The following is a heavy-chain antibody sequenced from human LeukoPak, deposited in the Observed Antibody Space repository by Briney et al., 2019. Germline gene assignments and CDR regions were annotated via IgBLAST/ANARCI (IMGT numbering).Heavy chain of an antibody. V-gene: IGHV1-3*01. J-gene: IGHJ4*02. D-gene: IGHD2-21*01. CDR2: INAGNGNT. Sequence: ASVKVSCKASGYTFTSYAMHWVRQAPGQRLEWMGWINAGNGNTKYSQKLQGRVTITRDTSASTAYMELSSLRSEDTAVYYCARDRSAGVFLEYYFDYWGQGTLVTVSS. CDR3: ARDRSAGVFLEYYFDY. CDR1: GYTFTSYA.